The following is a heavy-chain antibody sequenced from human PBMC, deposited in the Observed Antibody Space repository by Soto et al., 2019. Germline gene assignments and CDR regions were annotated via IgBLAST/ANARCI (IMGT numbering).Heavy chain of an antibody. CDR3: AKGPEQWLVYYGMDV. CDR2: ISYDGSNK. Sequence: QVQLVESGGGVVQPGRSLRLSCAASGFTFSSYGMHWVRQAPGKGLEWVAVISYDGSNKYYADSVKGRFTISRDNSKNTLYLQMNSLRAEDTAVYYCAKGPEQWLVYYGMDVW. D-gene: IGHD6-19*01. CDR1: GFTFSSYG. J-gene: IGHJ6*01. V-gene: IGHV3-30*18.